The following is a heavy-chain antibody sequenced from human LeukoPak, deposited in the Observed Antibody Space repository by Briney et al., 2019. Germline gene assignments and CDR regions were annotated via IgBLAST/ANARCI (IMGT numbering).Heavy chain of an antibody. V-gene: IGHV4-39*01. CDR2: IDYSGTT. Sequence: SQTLSLTSAVSVGSISSSSYYWDWIRQPPGKGLEGILSIDYSGTTNYNPSFKSRVTISVDTSKNQFSLKLSSVTAADTAVYYCARSQRGRGYFGPWGQGTLVTVSS. D-gene: IGHD3-3*01. J-gene: IGHJ5*02. CDR1: VGSISSSSYY. CDR3: ARSQRGRGYFGP.